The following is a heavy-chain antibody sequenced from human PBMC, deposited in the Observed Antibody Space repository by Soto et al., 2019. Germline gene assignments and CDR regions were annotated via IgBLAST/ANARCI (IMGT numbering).Heavy chain of an antibody. D-gene: IGHD2-15*01. CDR3: AKDRDIVVVVAAWDAFDI. J-gene: IGHJ3*02. V-gene: IGHV3-23*01. Sequence: EVQLLESGGGLVQPGGSLRLSCAASGFTFSSYAMSWVRQAPGKGLEWVSAISGSGGSTYYADSVKGRFTISRDNSKNTLYLQMNSLRAEDTAVYYCAKDRDIVVVVAAWDAFDIWGQGTMVTVSS. CDR2: ISGSGGST. CDR1: GFTFSSYA.